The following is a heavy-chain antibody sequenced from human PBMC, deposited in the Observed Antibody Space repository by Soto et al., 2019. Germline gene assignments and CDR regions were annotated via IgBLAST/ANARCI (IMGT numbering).Heavy chain of an antibody. V-gene: IGHV1-46*03. CDR1: GDTFTTYY. D-gene: IGHD1-1*01. CDR2: IDPSSGSA. CDR3: ARGNDLPYYHYGLAV. J-gene: IGHJ6*02. Sequence: QVQLVQSGAEVKKPGASVKVSCKASGDTFTTYYIHWVRQAPGQGLEWMGIIDPSSGSAGYAQRFQASVTMARDTPASTFSMELSSLRSEDTAVYYCARGNDLPYYHYGLAVWGQGTTVTVSS.